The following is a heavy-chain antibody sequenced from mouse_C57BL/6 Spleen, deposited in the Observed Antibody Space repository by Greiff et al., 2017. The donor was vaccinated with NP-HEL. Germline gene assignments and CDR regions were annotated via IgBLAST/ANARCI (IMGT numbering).Heavy chain of an antibody. Sequence: QVQLQQPGAELVKPGASVKLSCKASGYTFTSYWMHWVKQRPGRGLEWIGRIDPNSGGTKYNEKFKSKATLTVDKPSSTAYMQRSSLTSEDSAVYYCARSGDYDWFAYWGQGTLVTVSA. V-gene: IGHV1-72*01. CDR1: GYTFTSYW. D-gene: IGHD2-4*01. J-gene: IGHJ3*01. CDR3: ARSGDYDWFAY. CDR2: IDPNSGGT.